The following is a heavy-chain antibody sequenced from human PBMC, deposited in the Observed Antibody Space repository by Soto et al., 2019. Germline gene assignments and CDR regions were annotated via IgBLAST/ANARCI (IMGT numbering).Heavy chain of an antibody. CDR2: ISSSTSHT. D-gene: IGHD6-13*01. CDR3: ARGRGAAADYFDF. CDR1: GFTFSDYY. V-gene: IGHV3-11*05. J-gene: IGHJ4*02. Sequence: QVQLVESGGGLVKPGGSLRLSCAVSGFTFSDYYMTWIRQAPGKGLEWVSYISSSTSHTNYADSVKGRFTISRDNAKNSLLLQMTSLRAEETAVYDCARGRGAAADYFDFWGQGTLVTVSS.